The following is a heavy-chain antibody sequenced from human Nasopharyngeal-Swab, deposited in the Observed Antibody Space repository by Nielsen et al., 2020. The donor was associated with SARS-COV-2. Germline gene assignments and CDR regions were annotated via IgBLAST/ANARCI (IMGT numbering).Heavy chain of an antibody. Sequence: GGSLRLSCAASGFTFDDYGMHWVRQAPGKGLEWVSGISWDGLTIGYADSVKGRFTISRDNAKNSLYLQMNSLRAEDTAVYYCASKRGEIGEFDYWGQGTLVTVSS. J-gene: IGHJ4*02. D-gene: IGHD3-10*01. V-gene: IGHV3-9*01. CDR1: GFTFDDYG. CDR3: ASKRGEIGEFDY. CDR2: ISWDGLTI.